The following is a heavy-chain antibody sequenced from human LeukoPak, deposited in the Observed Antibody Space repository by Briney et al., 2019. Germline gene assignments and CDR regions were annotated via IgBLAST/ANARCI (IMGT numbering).Heavy chain of an antibody. CDR3: AKVSPISPSGYLDY. CDR1: GFTFSSFG. CDR2: IRYDGSIK. Sequence: GGSLRLSCAASGFTFSSFGMHWVRQAPGKGLDWVAFIRYDGSIKDHADSVKGRFTISRDNSKNTLFLQMNSLRDEDTAMYYCAKVSPISPSGYLDYWGQGTPVTVSS. V-gene: IGHV3-30*02. J-gene: IGHJ4*02. D-gene: IGHD3-3*01.